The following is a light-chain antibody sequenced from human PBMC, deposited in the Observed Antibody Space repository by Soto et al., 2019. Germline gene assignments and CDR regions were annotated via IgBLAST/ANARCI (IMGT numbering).Light chain of an antibody. CDR3: QQHTNWPLT. J-gene: IGKJ4*01. CDR1: QSVSSF. CDR2: DAS. Sequence: ETVLTQSPATLSLSPGEGATLSCRASQSVSSFLALYQQKPVQSPRPLIYDASNRATGIPSRFSGSGSGTDFTLPISSLEPEDFAVYYCQQHTNWPLTFGGGTKVDI. V-gene: IGKV3-11*01.